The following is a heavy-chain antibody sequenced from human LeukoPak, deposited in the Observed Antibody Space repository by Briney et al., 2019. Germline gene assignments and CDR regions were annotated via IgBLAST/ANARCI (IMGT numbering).Heavy chain of an antibody. CDR2: ICCSGSNT. V-gene: IGHV3-23*01. D-gene: IGHD5-12*01. Sequence: GGSLRLSCAASGFTLSSYAMHWVRQAPGKGLEWVSAICCSGSNTYYADSVKGRFTISRDNSKNTLYLQMNSLRAEDTAVYYCAKSLSGRVVWWLRTVDYWGQRALVTVSS. CDR3: AKSLSGRVVWWLRTVDY. CDR1: GFTLSSYA. J-gene: IGHJ4*02.